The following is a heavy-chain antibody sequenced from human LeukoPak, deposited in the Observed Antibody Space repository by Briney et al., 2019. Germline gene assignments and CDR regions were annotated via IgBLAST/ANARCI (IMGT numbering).Heavy chain of an antibody. CDR2: IYHSGST. J-gene: IGHJ5*02. CDR1: GYAISSGYF. CDR3: ARGYSSSWYFNWFDP. Sequence: SETLSLTCSVSGYAISSGYFWGWIRPPPGKGLEWIGTIYHSGSTYYNPSLKSRVTISVDTSKNQFSLKLSSVTAADTAVYYCARGYSSSWYFNWFDPWGQGTLVTVSS. V-gene: IGHV4-38-2*02. D-gene: IGHD6-13*01.